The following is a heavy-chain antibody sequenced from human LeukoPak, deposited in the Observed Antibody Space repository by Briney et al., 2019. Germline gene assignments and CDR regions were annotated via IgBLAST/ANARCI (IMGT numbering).Heavy chain of an antibody. V-gene: IGHV4-59*11. D-gene: IGHD4-17*01. Sequence: SETLSLTCAVSADSFSSHYWNWIRQPPGQGLEWIGYISYIGSTNYNPSLKSRVTISIDTSKNQFSLKLSSVTAADTAVYYCARDLVTVTKGFDIWGQGTMVSVSS. CDR2: ISYIGST. CDR1: ADSFSSHY. J-gene: IGHJ3*02. CDR3: ARDLVTVTKGFDI.